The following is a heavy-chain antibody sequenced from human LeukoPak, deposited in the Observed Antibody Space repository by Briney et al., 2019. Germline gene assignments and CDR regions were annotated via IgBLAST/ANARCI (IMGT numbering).Heavy chain of an antibody. D-gene: IGHD2-15*01. CDR3: AKVVSGGQHDY. V-gene: IGHV1-8*01. Sequence: ASVKDSPMPPVYTLTNNDISSVPQAAGQGLERMGWMNPRSGNTGYAQKCQGRVTMTRDTSITTAYMELSALRSEDTAVYYCAKVVSGGQHDYWGQGTLVTVSS. CDR2: MNPRSGNT. CDR1: VYTLTNND. J-gene: IGHJ4*02.